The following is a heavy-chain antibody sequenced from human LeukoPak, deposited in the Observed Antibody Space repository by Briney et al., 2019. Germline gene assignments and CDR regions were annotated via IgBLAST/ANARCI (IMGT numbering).Heavy chain of an antibody. CDR3: AREGVAYCGGDCYSFWFDP. CDR2: IYTSGST. J-gene: IGHJ5*02. CDR1: GGSISSGSYY. D-gene: IGHD2-21*02. V-gene: IGHV4-61*02. Sequence: PSQTLSLTCTVSGGSISSGSYYWSWIRQPAGKGVEWIGRIYTSGSTNYNPSLKSRVTISVDTSKNQFSLKLSSVTAADTAVYYCAREGVAYCGGDCYSFWFDPWGQGTLVTVSS.